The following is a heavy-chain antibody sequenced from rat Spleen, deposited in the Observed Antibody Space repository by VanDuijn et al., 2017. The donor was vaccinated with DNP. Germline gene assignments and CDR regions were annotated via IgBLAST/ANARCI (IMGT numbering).Heavy chain of an antibody. CDR1: GYSITSNY. CDR3: ARWTRYFDY. Sequence: EVQLQESGPGLVKPSQSLSLTCSVTGYSITSNYWGWIRKFPGNKLEYIGHISYSGSTNYNPSLKSRLSITRDTSKNHFFLHLNSVTIEDTATYYCARWTRYFDYWGQGVMVTVSS. V-gene: IGHV3-1*01. D-gene: IGHD1-7*01. CDR2: ISYSGST. J-gene: IGHJ2*01.